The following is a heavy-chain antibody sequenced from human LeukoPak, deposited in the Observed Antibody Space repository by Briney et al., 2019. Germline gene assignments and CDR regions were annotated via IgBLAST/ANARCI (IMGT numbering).Heavy chain of an antibody. Sequence: SQTLSLTCVISGDSVSSNGVAWNWVRQSPSRGLEWLGRTYYGSKWSNDYALSVKSRITINPDTSKNQFSLQLNSVTPEDTAVYYCTRGRNSTFDYWGQGTLVTVSS. CDR1: GDSVSSNGVA. CDR2: TYYGSKWSN. J-gene: IGHJ4*02. V-gene: IGHV6-1*01. CDR3: TRGRNSTFDY. D-gene: IGHD1-1*01.